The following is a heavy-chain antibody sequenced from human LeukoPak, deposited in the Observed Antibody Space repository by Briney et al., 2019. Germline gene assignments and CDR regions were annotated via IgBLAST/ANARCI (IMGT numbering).Heavy chain of an antibody. D-gene: IGHD2-15*01. J-gene: IGHJ6*03. CDR1: GYTFTGYY. Sequence: SCKASGYTFTGYYMHWVRQAPGKGLEYISAISSDGGSTYYANSVKGRFTISRDNFKNTVYLQMGSLRAEDMAVYYCARSLGPAATGPYYYYYLDVWGKGTTVTVSS. CDR2: ISSDGGST. V-gene: IGHV3-64*01. CDR3: ARSLGPAATGPYYYYYLDV.